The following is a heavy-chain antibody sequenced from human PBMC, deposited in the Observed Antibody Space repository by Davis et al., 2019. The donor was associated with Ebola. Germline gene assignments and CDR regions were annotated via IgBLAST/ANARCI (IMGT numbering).Heavy chain of an antibody. D-gene: IGHD2-21*02. Sequence: ASVKVSCKASGYTFTSYDINWVRQATGQGLEWMGWISAYNGNTNYAQKLQGRVTMTTDTSTSTAYMELRSLRSDDTAVYYCARMTPPVLAYCGGDCYPPTMDPDYWGQGTLVTVSS. CDR3: ARMTPPVLAYCGGDCYPPTMDPDY. J-gene: IGHJ4*02. CDR1: GYTFTSYD. V-gene: IGHV1-18*01. CDR2: ISAYNGNT.